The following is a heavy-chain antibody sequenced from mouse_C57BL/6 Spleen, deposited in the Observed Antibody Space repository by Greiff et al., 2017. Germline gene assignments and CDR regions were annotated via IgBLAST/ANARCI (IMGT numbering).Heavy chain of an antibody. Sequence: DVKLVESGGDLVKPGGSLKLSCAASGFTFSSYGMSWVRQTPDKRLEWVATISSGGSYTYYTDSVKGPFTISRDNAKNTLYLQRSSLKSEDTAMYYSAREKTTVVATDAMDYWGQGTSVTVSS. CDR2: ISSGGSYT. CDR3: AREKTTVVATDAMDY. CDR1: GFTFSSYG. V-gene: IGHV5-6*02. J-gene: IGHJ4*01. D-gene: IGHD1-1*01.